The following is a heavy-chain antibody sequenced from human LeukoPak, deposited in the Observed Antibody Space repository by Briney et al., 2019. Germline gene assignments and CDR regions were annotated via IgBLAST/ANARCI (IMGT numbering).Heavy chain of an antibody. D-gene: IGHD3-22*01. Sequence: ASVKVSCKASGYTFTDYFLHWVRQAPGQGLEWMGWIIPKTGDTNYAQKFQGRVTITRNTSISTAYMELSSLRSEDTAVYYCAVVDRNTMIVVWGQGTLVTVSS. J-gene: IGHJ4*02. V-gene: IGHV1-2*02. CDR3: AVVDRNTMIVV. CDR1: GYTFTDYF. CDR2: IIPKTGDT.